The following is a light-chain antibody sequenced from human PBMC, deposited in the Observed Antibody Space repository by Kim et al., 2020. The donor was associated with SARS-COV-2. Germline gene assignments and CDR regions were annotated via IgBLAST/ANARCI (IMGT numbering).Light chain of an antibody. Sequence: APGKTARITGGGNNMGSKSVHWYQQKPGQAPVLVIYYDSDRHSGIPERFSGSNSGNTATLTISRVEAGDEADYYCQVWDSSSDHVVFGGGTQLTVL. CDR2: YDS. CDR1: NMGSKS. CDR3: QVWDSSSDHVV. V-gene: IGLV3-21*04. J-gene: IGLJ2*01.